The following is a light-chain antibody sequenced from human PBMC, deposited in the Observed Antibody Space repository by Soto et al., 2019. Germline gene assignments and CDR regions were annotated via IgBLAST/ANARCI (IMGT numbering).Light chain of an antibody. J-gene: IGKJ1*01. CDR2: GAF. CDR3: QQYNNWPSRT. Sequence: EIVMTQSPATLSVSPGERATLSCRASQSVSSNLAWYQQKPGQAPRLLIYGAFTMASGIPARFSGSGSWTDFTLTISSPQSEDCAVYHCQQYNNWPSRTFGLGNMVEIK. CDR1: QSVSSN. V-gene: IGKV3-15*01.